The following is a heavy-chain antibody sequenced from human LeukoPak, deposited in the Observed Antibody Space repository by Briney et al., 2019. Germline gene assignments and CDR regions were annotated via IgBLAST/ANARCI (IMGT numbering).Heavy chain of an antibody. CDR1: GFTFSSYA. D-gene: IGHD2-15*01. V-gene: IGHV3-64*01. Sequence: GGSLRLSCAASGFTFSSYAMHWVRQAPGKGLEYVSAISSNGGSTYYASSVKGRFTISRDNSKNTLYLQMGSLRAEDMAVYYCAREGLGYCSGGSCYGTLGGIDYWGQGTLVTVSS. CDR3: AREGLGYCSGGSCYGTLGGIDY. J-gene: IGHJ4*02. CDR2: ISSNGGST.